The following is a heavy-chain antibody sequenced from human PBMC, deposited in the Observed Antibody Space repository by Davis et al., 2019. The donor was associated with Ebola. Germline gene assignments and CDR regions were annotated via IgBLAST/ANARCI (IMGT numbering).Heavy chain of an antibody. V-gene: IGHV1-2*06. CDR3: ATTRNGLDF. D-gene: IGHD2-8*01. CDR2: INPYSGGT. CDR1: GYTFTSYG. J-gene: IGHJ4*02. Sequence: ASVKVSCKASGYTFTSYGINWVRQAPGQGLEWMGRINPYSGGTNFAQKFQGRVTMTRDTSITTAYLDLSRLRSDDTAIYFCATTRNGLDFWGQGTLVTVSS.